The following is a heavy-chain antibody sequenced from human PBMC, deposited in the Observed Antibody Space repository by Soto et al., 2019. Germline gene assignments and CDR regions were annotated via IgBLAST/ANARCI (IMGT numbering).Heavy chain of an antibody. Sequence: GGSLRLSCVGSGLTFRGYWMRWVRQSPGKGLVWVSRINIDGTTTAYADSVKGRFTISRDNSKNTLFLQMTSLRADDTAVYYCTHCRGESCHGGYFGMDVGGQGTTVTVSS. CDR2: INIDGTTT. D-gene: IGHD2-15*01. J-gene: IGHJ6*02. CDR1: GLTFRGYW. CDR3: THCRGESCHGGYFGMDV. V-gene: IGHV3-74*01.